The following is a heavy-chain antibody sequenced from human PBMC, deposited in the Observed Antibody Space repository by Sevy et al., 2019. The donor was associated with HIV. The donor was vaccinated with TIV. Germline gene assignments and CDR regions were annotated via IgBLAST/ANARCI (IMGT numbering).Heavy chain of an antibody. Sequence: SDTLSLTCAVYGGSFSGYYWSWIRQPPGKGLEWIGEINHSGSTNYNPSLKSRVTISVDTSKNQFSLKLSSVTAADTAVYYCAREVGRGRRRAFDIWGQGTMVTVSS. D-gene: IGHD1-26*01. CDR1: GGSFSGYY. J-gene: IGHJ3*02. CDR2: INHSGST. V-gene: IGHV4-34*01. CDR3: AREVGRGRRRAFDI.